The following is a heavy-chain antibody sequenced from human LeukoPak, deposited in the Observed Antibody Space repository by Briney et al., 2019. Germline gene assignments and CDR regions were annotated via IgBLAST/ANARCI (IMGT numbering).Heavy chain of an antibody. D-gene: IGHD3-22*01. V-gene: IGHV4-39*01. Sequence: TSETLSLTCTVSGGSINTNNYHWGWIRQPPGKGLEWIGSIYHSGSTYSNPSLKSRLTMSADTSKNQFSLRLSSVTAADTAVYYCARHSFYYDSNGYYYFFDPWGQGTLVTVSS. CDR3: ARHSFYYDSNGYYYFFDP. CDR2: IYHSGST. J-gene: IGHJ5*02. CDR1: GGSINTNNYH.